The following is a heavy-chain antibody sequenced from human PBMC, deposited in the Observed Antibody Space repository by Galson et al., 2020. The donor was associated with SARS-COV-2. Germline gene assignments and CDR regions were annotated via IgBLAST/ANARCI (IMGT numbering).Heavy chain of an antibody. D-gene: IGHD3-22*01. CDR1: GYSVSTTNY. CDR3: ARQGVNMIVLVTVPGWYFDL. J-gene: IGHJ2*01. V-gene: IGHV4-38-2*02. CDR2: VYPSGTT. Sequence: SETLSLTCTVSGYSVSTTNYWGWVRQPPGRGLEWIGSVYPSGTTYYNPSLKSRVTIPVDTSKTQFSLRLDSVTAADTALYYCARQGVNMIVLVTVPGWYFDLWGRGTLVTVSS.